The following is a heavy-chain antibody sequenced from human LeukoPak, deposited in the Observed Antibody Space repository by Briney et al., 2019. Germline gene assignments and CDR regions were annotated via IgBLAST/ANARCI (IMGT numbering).Heavy chain of an antibody. CDR1: GASISRGGYS. CDR2: IYHSGST. J-gene: IGHJ4*02. D-gene: IGHD3-22*01. Sequence: PSETLSLTCDVSGASISRGGYSWSWIRQPPGKGLEWIGYIYHSGSTYYNPSLKSRVTISMDRSKNQFSLKLSSVTAADTAVYYCARDPSGYFNYWGQGTLATVSS. V-gene: IGHV4-30-2*01. CDR3: ARDPSGYFNY.